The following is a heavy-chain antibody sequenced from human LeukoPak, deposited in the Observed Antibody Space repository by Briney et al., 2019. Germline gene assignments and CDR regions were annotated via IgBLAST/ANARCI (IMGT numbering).Heavy chain of an antibody. V-gene: IGHV3-48*03. D-gene: IGHD5-12*01. CDR2: ISSSGSAI. J-gene: IGHJ4*02. CDR3: ARESRYDPGLDY. CDR1: GFTFSSYE. Sequence: GGSLRLSCAASGFTFSSYEMNWVRQAPGKGLEWVSYISSSGSAIYYADSVKGRFTISRDNAKNSLYLQMNSLRAEDTAVYYWARESRYDPGLDYWGQGTLVTVSS.